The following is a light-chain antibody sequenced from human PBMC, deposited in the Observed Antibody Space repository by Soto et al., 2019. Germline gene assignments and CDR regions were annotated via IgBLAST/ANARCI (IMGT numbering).Light chain of an antibody. V-gene: IGKV3-11*01. Sequence: EIVFTQSPATLSVSPGDRATLSCRASQSVSYYLAWYQHKPGQTPRLLIFDASNRATGVPARFSGSGSGTDFALTISRLEPADYAVYYCQQRSDWPTFGQGTKLEI. CDR1: QSVSYY. CDR2: DAS. CDR3: QQRSDWPT. J-gene: IGKJ2*01.